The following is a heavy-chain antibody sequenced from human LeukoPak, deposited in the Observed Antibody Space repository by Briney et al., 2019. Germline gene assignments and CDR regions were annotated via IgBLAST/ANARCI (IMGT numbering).Heavy chain of an antibody. CDR1: GGSISSSSYY. V-gene: IGHV4-39*07. CDR3: ARVRCSGGSCPYYCYYYYMDV. Sequence: SETLSLTCTVSGGSISSSSYYWAWIRQPPGNGLEWIGSIHYSGSTYYNPSLQSRVTISIDTSKNQFSLKLRFVTAADTAVYYCARVRCSGGSCPYYCYYYYMDVWGKGTTVTVSS. J-gene: IGHJ6*03. CDR2: IHYSGST. D-gene: IGHD2-15*01.